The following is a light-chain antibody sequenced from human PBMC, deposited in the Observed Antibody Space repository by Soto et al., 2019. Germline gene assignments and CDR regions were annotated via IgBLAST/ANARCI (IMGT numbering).Light chain of an antibody. J-gene: IGLJ1*01. CDR2: EVS. V-gene: IGLV2-14*01. CDR3: SSYTRSSTSYV. Sequence: QSALTQPASVSGSPGQSITISCTGTGSDVGGYDYVSWFQQHPGKAPKLMIYEVSDRPSSVSNRFSGSKSGNTASLTISGLQAEDEADYYCSSYTRSSTSYVFGTGTKLTVL. CDR1: GSDVGGYDY.